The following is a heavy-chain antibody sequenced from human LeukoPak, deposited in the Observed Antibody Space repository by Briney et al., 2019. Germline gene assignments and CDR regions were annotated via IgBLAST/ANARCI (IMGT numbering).Heavy chain of an antibody. J-gene: IGHJ5*02. CDR2: INPNSGGT. CDR3: ARDGYFDL. CDR1: GYTFTAHY. D-gene: IGHD5-18*01. Sequence: ASVKVSCKASGYTFTAHYMHWVRQAPGQGLEWMGWINPNSGGTKYAQNLQGRVTMTTDTSTTTAHMELRSLRFDDTAVYYCARDGYFDLWGQGTLVTVSS. V-gene: IGHV1-2*02.